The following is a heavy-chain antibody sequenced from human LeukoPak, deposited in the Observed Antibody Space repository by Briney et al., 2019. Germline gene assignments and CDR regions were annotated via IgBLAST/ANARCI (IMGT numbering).Heavy chain of an antibody. V-gene: IGHV4-34*01. J-gene: IGHJ4*02. Sequence: SGTLSLTCAVYGGSFSGYYWSWIRQPPGKGLEWIGEINHSGSTNYNPSLKSRVTISVDTSKNQFSLKLSSVTAADTAVYYCARVDYDSGSFSPYYFDSWGQGTLVTVSS. CDR2: INHSGST. D-gene: IGHD3-10*01. CDR1: GGSFSGYY. CDR3: ARVDYDSGSFSPYYFDS.